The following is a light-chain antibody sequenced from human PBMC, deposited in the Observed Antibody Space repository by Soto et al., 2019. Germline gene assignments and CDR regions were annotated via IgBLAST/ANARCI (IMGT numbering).Light chain of an antibody. Sequence: EIVLTQSPGTLSLSPGERATLSCRASQSVSSSYLAWYQQKPGQAPRLLIYGASSRATGIPDRFSGSGSGTDFTLTINRLVLEDFAVYYCHQYGSSPYTFGQGTKLEI. J-gene: IGKJ2*01. CDR3: HQYGSSPYT. V-gene: IGKV3-20*01. CDR2: GAS. CDR1: QSVSSSY.